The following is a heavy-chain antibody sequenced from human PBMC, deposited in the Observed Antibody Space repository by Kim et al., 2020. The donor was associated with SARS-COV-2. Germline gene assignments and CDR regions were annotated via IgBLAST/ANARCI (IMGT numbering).Heavy chain of an antibody. V-gene: IGHV4-61*01. J-gene: IGHJ4*02. D-gene: IGHD1-26*01. Sequence: SETLSLTCTVSGGSVSSGSYYWSWIRQPPGKGLEWIGYIYYSGSTNYNPSLKSRVTISLDTSKNQFSLKLSSVTAADTAVYYCASGTSGSYYDTFDYWGQGTLVTVSS. CDR3: ASGTSGSYYDTFDY. CDR2: IYYSGST. CDR1: GGSVSSGSYY.